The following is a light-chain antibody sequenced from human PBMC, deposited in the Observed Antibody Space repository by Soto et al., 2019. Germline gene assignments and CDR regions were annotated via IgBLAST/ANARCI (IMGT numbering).Light chain of an antibody. J-gene: IGKJ1*01. CDR2: KAS. Sequence: DIQMTQSPSTLSASVGDTVTITCRASQSISSWLAWYQQKPGKAPKLLIYKASTLQTGVPSRFSGSGSGTEFTLTISSLQPDDFAPYYCQQSDSLWTFGQGTKLEIK. CDR3: QQSDSLWT. CDR1: QSISSW. V-gene: IGKV1-5*03.